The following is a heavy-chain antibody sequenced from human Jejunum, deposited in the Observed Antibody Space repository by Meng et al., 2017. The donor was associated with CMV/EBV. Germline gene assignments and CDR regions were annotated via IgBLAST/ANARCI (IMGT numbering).Heavy chain of an antibody. CDR1: GFTVSSNY. CDR3: AREHFISSYYYYAMDV. Sequence: GFTVSSNYLGWVRQTPGKELEWVSVLSSGGITYYADSVKGRFTISRDNSKNTLYLQMNRLRAEDTAVYYCAREHFISSYYYYAMDVWGQGTTVTVSS. D-gene: IGHD6-6*01. CDR2: LSSGGIT. J-gene: IGHJ6*02. V-gene: IGHV3-66*02.